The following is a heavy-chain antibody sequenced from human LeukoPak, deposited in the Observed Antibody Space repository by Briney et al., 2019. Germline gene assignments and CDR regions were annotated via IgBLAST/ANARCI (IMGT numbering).Heavy chain of an antibody. D-gene: IGHD2-15*01. CDR1: GFTFSDYG. V-gene: IGHV3-49*03. J-gene: IGHJ3*02. Sequence: GGSLRLSCTASGFTFSDYGVNWFRQAPGKGLEWVAFIRSKPYGGTTEYAESVKGRFSISRDDSTSIVYLQMNSLKTEDTALYYCSRTRISGIDGFDIWGQGTMVTVSS. CDR3: SRTRISGIDGFDI. CDR2: IRSKPYGGTT.